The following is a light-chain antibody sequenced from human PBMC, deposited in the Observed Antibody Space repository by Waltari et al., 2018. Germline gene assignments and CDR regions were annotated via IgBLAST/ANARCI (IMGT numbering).Light chain of an antibody. CDR3: QTYDSSLSGWV. CDR1: SSNIGAGFD. V-gene: IGLV1-40*01. Sequence: QSVLTQPPSVSGAPGQRVTISCTGSSSNIGAGFDLHWYQQLPGTAPKLLIYGNTNRPSGFPDRFSGSKSGTSASLAITGLQAEDEADYYCQTYDSSLSGWVFGGGTKLTVL. J-gene: IGLJ3*02. CDR2: GNT.